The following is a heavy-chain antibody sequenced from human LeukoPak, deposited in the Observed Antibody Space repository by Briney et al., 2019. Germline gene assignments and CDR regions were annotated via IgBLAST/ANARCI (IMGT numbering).Heavy chain of an antibody. D-gene: IGHD1-1*01. J-gene: IGHJ5*02. V-gene: IGHV3-53*01. Sequence: GGSLRLSCAASGFTVSSTYMSWVRQAPGKGLEWVSVIYSGGSTYYADSVKGRFTISRDNSKNTVYLQMNSLRAEDTAVYYCARDRRYIGWFDPWGQGTLVTVSS. CDR1: GFTVSSTY. CDR2: IYSGGST. CDR3: ARDRRYIGWFDP.